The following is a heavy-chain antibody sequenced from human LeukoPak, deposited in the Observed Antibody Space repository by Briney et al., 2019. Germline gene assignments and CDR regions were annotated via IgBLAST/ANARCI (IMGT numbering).Heavy chain of an antibody. D-gene: IGHD3-9*01. V-gene: IGHV3-21*01. CDR1: GFTFSSYS. CDR3: ATKTDILTGYYYFDY. CDR2: ISSSSSYI. J-gene: IGHJ4*02. Sequence: GGSLRLSCAASGFTFSSYSMNWVRQAPGKGLEWVSSISSSSSYIYYADSVKGRFTISRDNAKNSLYLQMNSLRAEDTAVYYCATKTDILTGYYYFDYWGQGTLVTVSS.